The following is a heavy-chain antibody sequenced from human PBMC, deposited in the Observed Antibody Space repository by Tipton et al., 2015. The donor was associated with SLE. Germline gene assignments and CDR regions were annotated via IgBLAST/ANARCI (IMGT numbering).Heavy chain of an antibody. CDR2: INSDGSST. D-gene: IGHD6-19*01. V-gene: IGHV3-74*01. CDR1: GFTFSSYW. J-gene: IGHJ4*02. CDR3: ARVSWEYSSGQEPYFDY. Sequence: GSLRLSCAASGFTFSSYWMHWVRQAPGKGLVWVSRINSDGSSTSYADSVKGRFTISRDNAKNTLDLQMNSLRAEDTAVYYCARVSWEYSSGQEPYFDYWGQGTLVTVSS.